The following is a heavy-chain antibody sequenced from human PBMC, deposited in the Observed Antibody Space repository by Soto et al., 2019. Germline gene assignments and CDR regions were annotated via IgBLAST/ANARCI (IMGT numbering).Heavy chain of an antibody. V-gene: IGHV3-21*01. CDR3: ARDGDYGDYSDYYGMDV. J-gene: IGHJ6*02. D-gene: IGHD4-17*01. Sequence: GSLRLSCAASGFTFSSYSMNWVRQAPGKGLEWVSSISSSSSYIYYADSVKGRFTISRDNAKNSLYLQMNSLRAEDTAVYYCARDGDYGDYSDYYGMDVWGQGTTVTVSS. CDR1: GFTFSSYS. CDR2: ISSSSSYI.